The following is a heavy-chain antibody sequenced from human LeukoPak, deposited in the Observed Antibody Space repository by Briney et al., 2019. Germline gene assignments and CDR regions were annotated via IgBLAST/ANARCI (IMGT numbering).Heavy chain of an antibody. CDR1: GFTFGDYV. Sequence: PGGSPRLSCTTFGFTFGDYVMNWVRQAPGKGLEWVGFIRDKSFGETTEYAASVKDRFTISRDDSKTIAYLQMNSLKTEDTAVYYCAREGPGSGYPPIRAFDIWGQGTMVTVS. D-gene: IGHD3-22*01. V-gene: IGHV3-49*04. J-gene: IGHJ3*02. CDR3: AREGPGSGYPPIRAFDI. CDR2: IRDKSFGETT.